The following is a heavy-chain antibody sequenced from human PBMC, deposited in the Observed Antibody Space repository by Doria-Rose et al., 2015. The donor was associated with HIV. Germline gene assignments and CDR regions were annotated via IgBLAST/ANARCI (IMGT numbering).Heavy chain of an antibody. CDR2: TFSDDER. CDR1: GVSLSSPGMG. D-gene: IGHD6-13*01. Sequence: VTLKESGPVLVKPTETLTLTCTVSGVSLSSPGMGVSWIRQPPGKALEWLVKTFSDDERSYKTSLKSRLTISRGTPKSQVVLTMTDMDPVDTATYYCARIKSSRWYHKYYFDFWGQGTLVIVSA. V-gene: IGHV2-26*01. CDR3: ARIKSSRWYHKYYFDF. J-gene: IGHJ4*02.